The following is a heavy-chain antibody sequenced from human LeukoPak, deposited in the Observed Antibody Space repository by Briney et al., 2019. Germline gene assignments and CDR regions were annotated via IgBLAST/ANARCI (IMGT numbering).Heavy chain of an antibody. CDR2: IYPGDSDT. Sequence: GASLQISCKGSGYIFTSYWIGWVRQLPGKGLEWMGIIYPGDSDTRYSPSFQGQVTISADKSISTAYLQWSSLKASDTAMYYCARRWGLTSPLDYWGQGTLVTVSS. CDR3: ARRWGLTSPLDY. J-gene: IGHJ4*02. CDR1: GYIFTSYW. V-gene: IGHV5-51*01. D-gene: IGHD3-16*01.